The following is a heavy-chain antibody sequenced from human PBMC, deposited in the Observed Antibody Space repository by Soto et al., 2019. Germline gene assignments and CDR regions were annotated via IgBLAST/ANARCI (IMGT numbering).Heavy chain of an antibody. D-gene: IGHD1-26*01. Sequence: SVKVSCKAFGGTFSSHAISWVRQAPGQGLEWMGGIIPIFGTANYAQKSQGRVTITADESTTTAHMSLSSLRSEDTAVYYCARDAKTIGGGKVDCWGQGTLVTVYS. V-gene: IGHV1-69*13. CDR1: GGTFSSHA. CDR3: ARDAKTIGGGKVDC. J-gene: IGHJ4*02. CDR2: IIPIFGTA.